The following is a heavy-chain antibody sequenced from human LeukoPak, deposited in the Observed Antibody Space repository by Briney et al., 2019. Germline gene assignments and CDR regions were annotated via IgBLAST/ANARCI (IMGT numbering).Heavy chain of an antibody. J-gene: IGHJ6*03. CDR2: ISNSSDTI. CDR3: ARDAGRAYYDFWSGSTDLYYYYMDV. V-gene: IGHV3-48*02. CDR1: GFTFNSHS. D-gene: IGHD3-3*01. Sequence: PGGSLRLSCAASGFTFNSHSMNWVRQAPVKVLEWVSYISNSSDTIYYAESVEGRFTISRDNAKTSLYLQMKSLRDEDTAVYYCARDAGRAYYDFWSGSTDLYYYYMDVWGKGTTVTVSS.